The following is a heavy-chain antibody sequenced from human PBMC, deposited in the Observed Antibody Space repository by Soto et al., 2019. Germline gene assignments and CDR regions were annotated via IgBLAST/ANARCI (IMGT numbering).Heavy chain of an antibody. V-gene: IGHV1-18*04. D-gene: IGHD4-4*01. CDR3: ARLGVTTLVYYYTMDV. CDR1: GFGLINYG. Sequence: GASVKVSCKASGFGLINYGFTWVRQAPGQGLEWMGWISAYNGNTIYAQNLQGRLTMTRDTSTSTAYMELRSLRSDDTAVYYCARLGVTTLVYYYTMDVWGQGTTVTVSS. CDR2: ISAYNGNT. J-gene: IGHJ6*02.